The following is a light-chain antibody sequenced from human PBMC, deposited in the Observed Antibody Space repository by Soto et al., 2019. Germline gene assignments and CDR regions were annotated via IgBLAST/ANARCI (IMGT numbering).Light chain of an antibody. CDR3: QQRSNWPPTWT. Sequence: VVTQAPATLSLSPGARATLSCRASQSVSSYLAWYQQKPGQAPRLLIYDASNRATGIPARFSGSGSGTDFTLTISSLEPEDFAVYYCQQRSNWPPTWTFGQGTKVDIK. CDR2: DAS. V-gene: IGKV3-11*01. CDR1: QSVSSY. J-gene: IGKJ1*01.